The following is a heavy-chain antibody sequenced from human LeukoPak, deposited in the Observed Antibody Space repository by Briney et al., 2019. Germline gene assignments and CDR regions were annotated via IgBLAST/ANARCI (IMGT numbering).Heavy chain of an antibody. Sequence: PGGSLRLSCAASGFTVSSNYMSWVRQAPGKGLEWVSVIYSGGSTYYADSVKGRFTISRDNSKNTLYLQMNSLRAEDTAVYYCAGGSGSYSTDAFDIWGQGTMVTVSS. V-gene: IGHV3-66*01. D-gene: IGHD3-10*01. CDR1: GFTVSSNY. CDR3: AGGSGSYSTDAFDI. J-gene: IGHJ3*02. CDR2: IYSGGST.